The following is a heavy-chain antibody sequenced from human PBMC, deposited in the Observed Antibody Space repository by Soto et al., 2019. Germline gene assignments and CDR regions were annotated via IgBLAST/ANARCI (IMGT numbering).Heavy chain of an antibody. V-gene: IGHV3-21*01. D-gene: IGHD6-19*01. Sequence: EVQLVESGGGLVKPGGSLRLSCEVSGFTFSSYNMNWVRQAPGKGLEWVSIINSGSSYIYYADSVKGRFTISRDNAKKSLYLQMNRLPAEDTAGYYCVGLPQWLGVDDAFDIWGQGTMVTVSS. CDR3: VGLPQWLGVDDAFDI. J-gene: IGHJ3*02. CDR1: GFTFSSYN. CDR2: INSGSSYI.